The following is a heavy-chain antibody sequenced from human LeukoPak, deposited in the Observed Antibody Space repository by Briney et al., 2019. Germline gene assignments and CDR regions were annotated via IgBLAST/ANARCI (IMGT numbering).Heavy chain of an antibody. CDR1: GFMFSRSD. CDR2: IWHDRSDTYGSNK. Sequence: TGKSLRLSCAASGFMFSRSDIHWVRQAPGKGLEWVAVIWHDRSDTYGSNKYYADSVKGRFTISRDNSKSTVYLQMNSLRVEDTAVYYCAKDGNCGGDCYGWFDPWGQGALVTVSS. D-gene: IGHD2-21*02. J-gene: IGHJ5*02. CDR3: AKDGNCGGDCYGWFDP. V-gene: IGHV3-33*06.